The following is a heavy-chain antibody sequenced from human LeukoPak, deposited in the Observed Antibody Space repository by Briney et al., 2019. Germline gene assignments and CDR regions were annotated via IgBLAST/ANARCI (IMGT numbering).Heavy chain of an antibody. J-gene: IGHJ3*02. CDR2: INHSGCT. V-gene: IGHV4-34*01. D-gene: IGHD2-2*01. CDR3: APRLLSYDAFDI. CDR1: GGSFSGYY. Sequence: PSETLSLTCTVYGGSFSGYYWSWIRQPPGKGLEWIGEINHSGCTNYNPSLKSRVTISVDTSKNQFSLKLSSVTAADTAVYYCAPRLLSYDAFDIWGQGTMVTVSS.